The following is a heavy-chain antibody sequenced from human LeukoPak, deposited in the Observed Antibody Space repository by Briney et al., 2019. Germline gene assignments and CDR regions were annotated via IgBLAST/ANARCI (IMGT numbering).Heavy chain of an antibody. V-gene: IGHV3-23*01. CDR3: AKASWVSNGDAVL. CDR2: LRGDGST. J-gene: IGHJ4*02. CDR1: GFTFSRYA. Sequence: GGSLRLSCAASGFTFSRYAMSWVRQAPARGLEWVSSLRGDGSTFYADSVKGRFTLSRDESRNTVYSQLNSLRVEDTAVYYCAKASWVSNGDAVLWGQGTLVTVFS. D-gene: IGHD1-1*01.